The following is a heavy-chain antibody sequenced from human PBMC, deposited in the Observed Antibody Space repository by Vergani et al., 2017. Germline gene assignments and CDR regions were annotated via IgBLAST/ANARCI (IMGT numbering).Heavy chain of an antibody. J-gene: IGHJ6*02. D-gene: IGHD1-26*01. Sequence: EVQLVESGGGLVPPGGSLRLFCAASGFTVSSNYMSWVRQAPGKGLEWVSVIYSGGSTYYADAVKGRFTISRTNSKNTLYLQRNSLRAEDTAGYYCARVSIVGATHYGMDVWGQGTTVTVSS. CDR3: ARVSIVGATHYGMDV. CDR2: IYSGGST. V-gene: IGHV3-53*04. CDR1: GFTVSSNY.